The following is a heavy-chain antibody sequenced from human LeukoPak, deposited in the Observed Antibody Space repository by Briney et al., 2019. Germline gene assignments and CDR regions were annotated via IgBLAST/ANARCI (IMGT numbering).Heavy chain of an antibody. CDR3: ARGTAAGHVPFDD. D-gene: IGHD6-13*01. Sequence: SQTLSLTCAMSGDSVSSNSAAWNWIRHSPSRGLEWLGRTYYRSKWHNNYAVSVKSRITINPDPSKSQFSLQLNSVTPEDTAVYSCARGTAAGHVPFDDWGQGTLVTVSS. V-gene: IGHV6-1*01. CDR1: GDSVSSNSAA. J-gene: IGHJ4*02. CDR2: TYYRSKWHN.